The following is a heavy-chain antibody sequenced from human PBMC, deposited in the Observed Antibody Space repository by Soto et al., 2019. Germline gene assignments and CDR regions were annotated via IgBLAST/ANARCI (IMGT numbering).Heavy chain of an antibody. CDR3: ARGLDLNYCDC. Sequence: SRTFPCGAGGLGLSRYNTNQVRQAPGKGLEWVSYISSSSSTIFYADSVKGRFTISRDNAKNSLYLQMNSLRDEDTVVYYCARGLDLNYCDCWGQGTLVTVSS. CDR2: ISSSSSTI. J-gene: IGHJ4*02. D-gene: IGHD1-1*01. V-gene: IGHV3-48*02. CDR1: GLGLSRYN.